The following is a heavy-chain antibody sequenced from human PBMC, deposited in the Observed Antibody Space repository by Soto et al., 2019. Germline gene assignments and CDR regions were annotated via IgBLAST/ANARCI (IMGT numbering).Heavy chain of an antibody. Sequence: EVQLVESGGGLVQPGRSLRLSCSDSGFTFRDYAMTWFRQAPGKGLEWVGCVKSKPEGGATHYAASVRGRFTISRDDSRSIAYLQMNSLKTEDTAVYYCTRGGVGGYGDSWGQGTLVTVSS. CDR2: VKSKPEGGAT. CDR1: GFTFRDYA. J-gene: IGHJ1*01. D-gene: IGHD3-22*01. CDR3: TRGGVGGYGDS. V-gene: IGHV3-49*03.